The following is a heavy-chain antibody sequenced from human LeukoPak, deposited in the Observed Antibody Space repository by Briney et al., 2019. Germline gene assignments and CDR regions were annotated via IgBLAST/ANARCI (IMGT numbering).Heavy chain of an antibody. CDR2: INNDRSSI. CDR1: GFTFSGYI. V-gene: IGHV3-48*01. CDR3: ARDTDWSFDY. D-gene: IGHD2-21*01. J-gene: IGHJ4*02. Sequence: GGSLRLSCAASGFTFSGYIMNWVRQAPGKGLEWISYINNDRSSIADSVKGRFTISRDTAENSLFLQMNSLRVEDTAVYYCARDTDWSFDYWGKGILVTVSS.